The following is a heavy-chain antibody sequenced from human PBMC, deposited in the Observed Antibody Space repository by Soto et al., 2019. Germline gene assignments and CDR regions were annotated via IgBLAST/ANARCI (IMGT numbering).Heavy chain of an antibody. V-gene: IGHV3-21*01. J-gene: IGHJ3*02. CDR3: ARKMAVAIDACDI. CDR2: ISSSSSYI. CDR1: GFTFSSYS. Sequence: VGSLRLSCAASGFTFSSYSMNWVRQAPGKGLEWVSSISSSSSYIYYADSVKGRFTISRDNAKNSLYLQMNSLRAEDTAVYYCARKMAVAIDACDIWGQGTMVTVSS. D-gene: IGHD2-15*01.